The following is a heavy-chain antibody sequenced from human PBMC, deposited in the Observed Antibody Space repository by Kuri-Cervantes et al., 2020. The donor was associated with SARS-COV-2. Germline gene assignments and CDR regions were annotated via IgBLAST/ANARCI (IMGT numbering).Heavy chain of an antibody. Sequence: GESLKISCAASGFTFSSYAMSWVRQAPGKGLQWVSSISAGGGRTDYADSVKGRFTISRDNSKKMVFLQMDKLRDEDAALYYCARVVAAAGRLWFDPWGQGTPVTVSS. V-gene: IGHV3-23*01. CDR2: ISAGGGRT. D-gene: IGHD2-15*01. CDR1: GFTFSSYA. J-gene: IGHJ5*02. CDR3: ARVVAAAGRLWFDP.